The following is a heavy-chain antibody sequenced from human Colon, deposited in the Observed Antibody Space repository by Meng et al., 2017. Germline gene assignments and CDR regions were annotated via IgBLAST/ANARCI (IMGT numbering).Heavy chain of an antibody. CDR1: GFTFSSYG. Sequence: GGSLRLSCAASGFTFSSYGMSWVRQAPGKGLEWVSIISGRGSGTYYADSVKGRFTISRDDSKNTLYLQMNSLRAEDTAVYYCAKVRGVYGYPYDYWGPGTLVTVSS. J-gene: IGHJ4*02. D-gene: IGHD5/OR15-5a*01. CDR2: ISGRGSGT. V-gene: IGHV3-23*01. CDR3: AKVRGVYGYPYDY.